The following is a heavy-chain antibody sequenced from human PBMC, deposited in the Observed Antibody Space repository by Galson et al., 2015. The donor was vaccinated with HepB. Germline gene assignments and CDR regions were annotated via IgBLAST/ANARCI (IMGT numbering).Heavy chain of an antibody. D-gene: IGHD2-2*01. Sequence: SVKVSCKVSGYTLTELSMHWVRQVPGKGLEWMGGFDPEDGETIYAQKFQGRVTMTEDTSTDTAYMELSSLRSEDTAVYYCATIPCSSTSCYYYYGMDVWGQGTTVTVSS. J-gene: IGHJ6*02. CDR2: FDPEDGET. CDR3: ATIPCSSTSCYYYYGMDV. V-gene: IGHV1-24*01. CDR1: GYTLTELS.